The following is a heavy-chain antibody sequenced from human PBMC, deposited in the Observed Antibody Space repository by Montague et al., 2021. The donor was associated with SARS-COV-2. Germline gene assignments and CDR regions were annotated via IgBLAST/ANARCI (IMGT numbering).Heavy chain of an antibody. D-gene: IGHD4-23*01. V-gene: IGHV4-39*01. CDR1: SDSISSRSYC. Sequence: SETLSLTCSVASDSISSRSYCWAWIRQSPGKGLEWIGNICYGGSTHYXXXLRSRVVMSAETSKSQFSLKLYSVTAADTSIYYCARRRDRSTVVSPAVFDLWGQGTMVIVSS. CDR3: ARRRDRSTVVSPAVFDL. J-gene: IGHJ3*01. CDR2: ICYGGST.